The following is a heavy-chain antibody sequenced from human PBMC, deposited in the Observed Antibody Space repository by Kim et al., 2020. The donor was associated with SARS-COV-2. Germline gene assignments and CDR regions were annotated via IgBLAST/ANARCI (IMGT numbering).Heavy chain of an antibody. D-gene: IGHD3-16*01. Sequence: SVKVSCKASGGTFSSYAISWVRQAPGQGLEWMGGIIPIFGTANYAQKFQGRVTITADESTSTAYMELSSLRSEDTAVYYCARDFAGGIPVYYYGMDVWGQGTTVTVSS. CDR3: ARDFAGGIPVYYYGMDV. J-gene: IGHJ6*02. V-gene: IGHV1-69*13. CDR1: GGTFSSYA. CDR2: IIPIFGTA.